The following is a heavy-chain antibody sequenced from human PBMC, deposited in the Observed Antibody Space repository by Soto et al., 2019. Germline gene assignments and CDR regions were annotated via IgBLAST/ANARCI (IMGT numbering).Heavy chain of an antibody. D-gene: IGHD1-26*01. CDR3: AKDDGAGFKS. V-gene: IGHV1-69*04. Sequence: QVNLVQSGTEMKKPGSSVMVSCKVSGGDLSNSGISWVRQAPGQGLEWMGGIFPLLAMVDYSQKFQGRVTSSADESTNTAYMDQGSLRSEDTDVYDGAKDDGAGFKSWGQGTLVIVSS. CDR2: IFPLLAMV. J-gene: IGHJ4*02. CDR1: GGDLSNSG.